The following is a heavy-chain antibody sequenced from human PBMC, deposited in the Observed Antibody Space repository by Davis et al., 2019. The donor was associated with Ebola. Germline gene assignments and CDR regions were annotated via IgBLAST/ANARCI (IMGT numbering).Heavy chain of an antibody. CDR2: IGGGGHYT. D-gene: IGHD2-2*01. CDR3: ARLSCTSSTCYSGNFYYYYGVDV. J-gene: IGHJ6*02. Sequence: GESLKISCTASGFTFSDYAMTWVRQAPGKGLEWVSTIGGGGHYTYYADSVKVRFTVSRDNSKDTLYLQMNSLRAEDTATYYCARLSCTSSTCYSGNFYYYYGVDVWGQGTTVTVSS. V-gene: IGHV3-23*01. CDR1: GFTFSDYA.